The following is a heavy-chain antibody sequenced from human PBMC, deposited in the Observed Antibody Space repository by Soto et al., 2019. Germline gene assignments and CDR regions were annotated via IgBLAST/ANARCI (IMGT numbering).Heavy chain of an antibody. CDR3: AMVDVYVTPTPQDV. J-gene: IGHJ6*02. Sequence: QVQLVQFGAEVKNPGASVKVSCKASGYSFTRYGIGWARQAPGQGLEWMGWINAYNGNTNYAQNLQGRLTLTTDTPTTTAYMELRSLRSNDTAIYYCAMVDVYVTPTPQDVWGQGTTVTVSS. CDR2: INAYNGNT. CDR1: GYSFTRYG. V-gene: IGHV1-18*01. D-gene: IGHD3-16*01.